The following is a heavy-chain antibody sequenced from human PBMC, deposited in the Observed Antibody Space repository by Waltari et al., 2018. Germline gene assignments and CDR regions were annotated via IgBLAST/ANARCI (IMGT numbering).Heavy chain of an antibody. Sequence: QMQLVQSGPEVKKPGTSVKVSCKASGFTFTSSAVQWVRQARGQRLEWIGWIVVGSGNTIYAQKFQGRVTMTEDTSTDTAYMELSSLRSEDTAVYYCATPRDWGQGTLVTVSS. V-gene: IGHV1-58*01. J-gene: IGHJ4*02. CDR1: GFTFTSSA. CDR2: IVVGSGNT. CDR3: ATPRD.